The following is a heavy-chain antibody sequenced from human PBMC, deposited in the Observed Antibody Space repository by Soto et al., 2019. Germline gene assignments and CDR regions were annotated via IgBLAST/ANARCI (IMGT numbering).Heavy chain of an antibody. CDR2: IIPILGIA. CDR3: ARVGGYYGSGSYYNVGWFDP. Sequence: QVQLVQSGAEVKKPGSSVKVSCKASGGTFSSYTISWVRQAPGQGLEWMGRIIPILGIANYAQKFQGRVTITADKPTSTADMELSSLRSEDTAVYYCARVGGYYGSGSYYNVGWFDPWGQGTLVTVSS. J-gene: IGHJ5*02. CDR1: GGTFSSYT. D-gene: IGHD3-10*01. V-gene: IGHV1-69*02.